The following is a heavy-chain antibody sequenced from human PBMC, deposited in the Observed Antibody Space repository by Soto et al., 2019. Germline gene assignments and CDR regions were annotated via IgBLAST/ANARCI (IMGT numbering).Heavy chain of an antibody. CDR3: ARDVYSGTWTTEEDV. CDR1: GFPFIRYS. Sequence: EVQLVESGGGLVQPGGSLRLSCAVSGFPFIRYSMNWVRQAPGKGLEWIAYISGSSSTIKYANSVKGRFTISRDNAKNTIYLQMNSLRAEDTAVYLCARDVYSGTWTTEEDVWGQGTTVTVSS. V-gene: IGHV3-48*01. J-gene: IGHJ6*02. CDR2: ISGSSSTI. D-gene: IGHD5-12*01.